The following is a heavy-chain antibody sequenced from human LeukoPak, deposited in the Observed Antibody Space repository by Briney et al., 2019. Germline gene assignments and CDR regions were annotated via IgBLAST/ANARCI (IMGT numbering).Heavy chain of an antibody. V-gene: IGHV3-21*01. D-gene: IGHD1-14*01. CDR1: GFTFSSYG. Sequence: PGRSLRLSCAASGFTFSSYGMNWVRQAPGKGLEWVSSISSSSSYIYYADSVKGRFTISRDNAKNSLYLQMNSLRAEDTAVYYCARDISEPATAIDIWGQGTMVTVSS. J-gene: IGHJ3*02. CDR2: ISSSSSYI. CDR3: ARDISEPATAIDI.